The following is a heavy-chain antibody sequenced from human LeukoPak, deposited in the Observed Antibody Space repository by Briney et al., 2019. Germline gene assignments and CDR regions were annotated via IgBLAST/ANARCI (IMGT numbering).Heavy chain of an antibody. CDR2: INPSGGGT. CDR1: GYTFTGYY. Sequence: ASVKVSCKASGYTFTGYYMHWVRQAPGQGLEWMGIINPSGGGTTYAQKFQGRVTMTRDTSTSTVYMELSSLRSEDTAVYYCARDDLVSTLTMSWGQGTLVTVSS. J-gene: IGHJ4*02. CDR3: ARDDLVSTLTMS. D-gene: IGHD4/OR15-4a*01. V-gene: IGHV1-46*01.